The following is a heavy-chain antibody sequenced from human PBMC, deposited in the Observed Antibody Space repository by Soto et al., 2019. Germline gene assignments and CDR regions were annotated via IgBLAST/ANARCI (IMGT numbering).Heavy chain of an antibody. V-gene: IGHV4-34*01. CDR1: GGSFSGYY. CDR2: INHSGST. CDR3: ARGIAAAPTDY. Sequence: QVQLQQWGAGLLKPSETLSLTCAVYGGSFSGYYWSWIRQPPGKGLEWIGEINHSGSTNYNPSLKSLVTISVDTSTNQFSLKLSSVTAAATAVYYCARGIAAAPTDYWGQGTLVTVSS. D-gene: IGHD6-13*01. J-gene: IGHJ4*02.